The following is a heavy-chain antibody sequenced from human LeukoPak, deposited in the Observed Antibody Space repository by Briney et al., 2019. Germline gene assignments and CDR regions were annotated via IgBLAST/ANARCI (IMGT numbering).Heavy chain of an antibody. CDR1: GFTFSSYW. J-gene: IGHJ4*02. D-gene: IGHD2-15*01. V-gene: IGHV3-7*01. CDR3: ERAVGRWWKISNFDY. Sequence: PGGSLRLSCAASGFTFSSYWMSWVRQAPGKGLEWVANIKQDGSEKYYVDSVKGRFTISRDNAKNSLYLQMNILRAEDTGVYYCERAVGRWWKISNFDYWGQGTLVSVSS. CDR2: IKQDGSEK.